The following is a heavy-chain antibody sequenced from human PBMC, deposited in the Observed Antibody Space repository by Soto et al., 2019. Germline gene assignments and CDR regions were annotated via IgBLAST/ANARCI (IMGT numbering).Heavy chain of an antibody. CDR1: GGSISSYY. D-gene: IGHD6-13*01. J-gene: IGHJ6*03. V-gene: IGHV4-59*08. Sequence: SETLSLTCTVSGGSISSYYWSWIRQPPGKGLEWIGYIYYSGSTNYNPSLKSRVTISVDTSKNQFSLKLSSVTAADTAVYYCARHHGVSDYYYMDVWGKGTTVTVSS. CDR3: ARHHGVSDYYYMDV. CDR2: IYYSGST.